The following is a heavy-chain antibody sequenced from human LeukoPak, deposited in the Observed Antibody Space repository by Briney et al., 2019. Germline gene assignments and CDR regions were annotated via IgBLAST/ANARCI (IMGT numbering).Heavy chain of an antibody. CDR1: GGSFSGYY. J-gene: IGHJ4*02. V-gene: IGHV4-34*01. CDR3: ARVYDSSGYPGVDY. CDR2: INHSGST. Sequence: PSETLSLTCAVYGGSFSGYYWSWIRQPPGKGLEWIGEINHSGSTHYNPSLKSRVTISVDTSKNQFSLKLSSVTAADTAVYYCARVYDSSGYPGVDYWGQGTLVTVSS. D-gene: IGHD3-22*01.